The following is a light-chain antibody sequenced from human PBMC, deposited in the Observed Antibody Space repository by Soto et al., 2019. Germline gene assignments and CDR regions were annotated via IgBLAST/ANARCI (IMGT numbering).Light chain of an antibody. CDR2: EVS. J-gene: IGLJ1*01. Sequence: QSALTQPPSASGSPGQSVTISCTGTSSDVGGYNYVSWYQQHPGKAPKLMIYEVSKRPSGVPDRFSGSKSGNTASLTVSGRQAEYEADYYCSSYAGSNNFVFGTGTKLTVL. CDR1: SSDVGGYNY. V-gene: IGLV2-8*01. CDR3: SSYAGSNNFV.